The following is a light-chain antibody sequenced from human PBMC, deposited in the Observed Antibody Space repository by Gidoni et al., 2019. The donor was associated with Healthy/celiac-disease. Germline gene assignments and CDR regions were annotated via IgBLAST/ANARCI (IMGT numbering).Light chain of an antibody. CDR1: QDISNY. J-gene: IGKJ4*01. CDR2: DAS. Sequence: DIQMTQSPSSLSASVGDRVTITCQASQDISNYLNWYQQKPGKAPKLLIYDASNLETGVPSRFSGSGSGTDFTFTISSLQPEDIATYYCQQYDNLPRQTFXGXTKVEIK. CDR3: QQYDNLPRQT. V-gene: IGKV1-33*01.